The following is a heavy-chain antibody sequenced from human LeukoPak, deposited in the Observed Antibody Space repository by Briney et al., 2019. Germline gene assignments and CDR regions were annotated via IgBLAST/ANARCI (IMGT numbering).Heavy chain of an antibody. CDR1: GFTFNRFY. D-gene: IGHD6-6*01. J-gene: IGHJ4*02. Sequence: GGSLRLSCSASGFTFNRFYLHWVRQAPGKGLEFVSHISSNGATTYYADSVKGRFTISRDNSKNTLYLQMSSLRADDTAVYYCVKDRSIAAPNNDFSDSWGQGALVTVSS. CDR3: VKDRSIAAPNNDFSDS. CDR2: ISSNGATT. V-gene: IGHV3-64D*06.